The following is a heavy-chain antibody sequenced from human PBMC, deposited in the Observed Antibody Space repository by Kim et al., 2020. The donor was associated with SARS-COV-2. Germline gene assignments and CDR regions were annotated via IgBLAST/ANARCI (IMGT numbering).Heavy chain of an antibody. CDR1: GFTFDDYA. CDR2: ISWNSGSI. D-gene: IGHD3-3*01. V-gene: IGHV3-9*01. J-gene: IGHJ5*02. CDR3: AKDSGITIFGVVWNWFDP. Sequence: GGSLRLSCAASGFTFDDYAMHWVRQAPGKGLEWVSGISWNSGSIGYADSVKGRFTISRDNAKNSLYLQMNSLRAEDTALYYCAKDSGITIFGVVWNWFDPWGQGTLVTVSS.